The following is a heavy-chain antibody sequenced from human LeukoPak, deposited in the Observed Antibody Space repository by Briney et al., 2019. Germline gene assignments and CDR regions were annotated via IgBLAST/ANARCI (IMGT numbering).Heavy chain of an antibody. V-gene: IGHV1-2*06. D-gene: IGHD6-13*01. J-gene: IGHJ1*01. CDR2: INPNTSVT. Sequence: ASVKISCKASGYTFTDYYLHWVRQAPGHGLEWMGLINPNTSVTKYAQKFQGRVTITRDKSISTAYMELSRLSSADTAVYYCARDIAPAGNVPEYFQHWGQGTLVTVCS. CDR1: GYTFTDYY. CDR3: ARDIAPAGNVPEYFQH.